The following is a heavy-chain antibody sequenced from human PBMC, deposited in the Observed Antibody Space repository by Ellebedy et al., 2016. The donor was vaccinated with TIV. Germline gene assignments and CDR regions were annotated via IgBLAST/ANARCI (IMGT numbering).Heavy chain of an antibody. D-gene: IGHD2/OR15-2a*01. V-gene: IGHV3-21*01. CDR1: GFTFSSYS. Sequence: PGGSLRLSCAASGFTFSSYSMNWVRQAPGKGLEWVSSISSSSSYIYYADSVKGRFTISRDNAKNSLYLQMNSLRAEDTAVYYCARDYPEYDAFDIWGQGTMVTVSS. J-gene: IGHJ3*02. CDR3: ARDYPEYDAFDI. CDR2: ISSSSSYI.